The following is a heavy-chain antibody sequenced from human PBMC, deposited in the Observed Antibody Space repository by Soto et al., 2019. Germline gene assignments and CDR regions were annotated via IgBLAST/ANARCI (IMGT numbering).Heavy chain of an antibody. J-gene: IGHJ4*02. CDR2: IKQDGSEE. CDR3: ARDVLGIGDY. CDR1: RFTFSSYW. V-gene: IGHV3-7*01. D-gene: IGHD7-27*01. Sequence: EVPLVESGGGLVQPGGSLRLSCAASRFTFSSYWMTWVRQAPGKGLEWVANIKQDGSEEYYVDSVKGRFTISRDNAKNSLYLQMNSLRAEDTAVYYCARDVLGIGDYWGQGALVTVSS.